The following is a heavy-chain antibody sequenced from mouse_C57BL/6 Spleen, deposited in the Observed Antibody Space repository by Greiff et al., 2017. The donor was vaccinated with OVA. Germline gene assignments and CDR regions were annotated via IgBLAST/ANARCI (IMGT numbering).Heavy chain of an antibody. CDR1: GYTFTSSW. CDR2: IHPSDSDT. Sequence: QVQLQQPGAELVMPGASVKVSCKASGYTFTSSWMHWVKQRPGLGLEWIGRIHPSDSDTNYNQKFKGKATLTVDKSSSTAYMQLSSLSSEDSAVYHRATLSFTVARWAEGTPVTVSA. J-gene: IGHJ3*01. CDR3: ATLSFTVAR. D-gene: IGHD1-1*01. V-gene: IGHV1-74*01.